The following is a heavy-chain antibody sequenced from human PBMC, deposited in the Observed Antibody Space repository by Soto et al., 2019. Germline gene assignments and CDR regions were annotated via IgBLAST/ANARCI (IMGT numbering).Heavy chain of an antibody. J-gene: IGHJ6*02. CDR2: IKSKTDGGTT. D-gene: IGHD2-8*02. CDR3: TTEAPFVVLYLRQLDYYYGMDV. V-gene: IGHV3-15*01. Sequence: LRLSCAASGFTFSNAWMSWVRQAPGKGLEWVGRIKSKTDGGTTDYAAPVKGRFTISRDDSKNTLYLQMNSLKTEDTAVYYCTTEAPFVVLYLRQLDYYYGMDVWGQGTTVTVSS. CDR1: GFTFSNAW.